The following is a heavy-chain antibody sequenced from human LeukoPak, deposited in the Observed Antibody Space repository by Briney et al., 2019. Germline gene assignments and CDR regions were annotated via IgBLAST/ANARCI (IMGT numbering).Heavy chain of an antibody. CDR3: AREDIVATRSHGGDYYYYYMDV. J-gene: IGHJ6*03. Sequence: AGGSLRLSCAASGFTFSSYEMNWVRRAPGKGLEWVSYISSSGSTIYYADSVKGRFTISRDNAKNSLYLQMNSLRAEDTAVYYCAREDIVATRSHGGDYYYYYMDVWGKGTTVTVSS. D-gene: IGHD5-12*01. CDR1: GFTFSSYE. CDR2: ISSSGSTI. V-gene: IGHV3-48*03.